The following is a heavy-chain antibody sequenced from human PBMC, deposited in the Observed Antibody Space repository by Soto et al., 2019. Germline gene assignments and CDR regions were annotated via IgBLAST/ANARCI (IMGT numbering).Heavy chain of an antibody. V-gene: IGHV1-8*01. J-gene: IGHJ6*02. CDR3: ERAYCDLDV. CDR2: MNPKSGYT. CDR1: GYTFSSYD. D-gene: IGHD2-21*01. Sequence: QVQLVQSGAEVKKPGASVKVSCKASGYTFSSYDINWVRQATGQGLEWMGWMNPKSGYTGYAQKFQGRVPMTRDTHISSGYKEGSRLRSEDTGLYYGERAYCDLDVWGQGTTVTVSS.